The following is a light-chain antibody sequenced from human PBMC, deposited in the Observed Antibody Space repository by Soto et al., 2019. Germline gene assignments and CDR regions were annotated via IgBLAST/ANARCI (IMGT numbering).Light chain of an antibody. Sequence: QSALTQPHSASGSPGQSVTISCTGTSSDVGGYNYVSWYQQHPVKAPKLMIYEVSKRPSGVPDRFSGSRSGNTASLTVSGLQAEDEADYYCSSYAGSNNLVFGGGTKLTV. V-gene: IGLV2-8*01. CDR3: SSYAGSNNLV. CDR1: SSDVGGYNY. CDR2: EVS. J-gene: IGLJ2*01.